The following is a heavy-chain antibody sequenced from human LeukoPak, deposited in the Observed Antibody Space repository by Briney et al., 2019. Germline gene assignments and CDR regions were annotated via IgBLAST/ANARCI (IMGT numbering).Heavy chain of an antibody. J-gene: IGHJ5*02. CDR2: VDPEDGET. Sequence: ASVKVSCKVSGYTFTDYYMHWVQQAPGKGLEWMGLVDPEDGETIYAEKFQGRVTITADTSTDTAYMELSSPRSEDTAVYYCATVVTGENWFDPWGQGTLVTVSS. CDR1: GYTFTDYY. V-gene: IGHV1-69-2*01. D-gene: IGHD7-27*01. CDR3: ATVVTGENWFDP.